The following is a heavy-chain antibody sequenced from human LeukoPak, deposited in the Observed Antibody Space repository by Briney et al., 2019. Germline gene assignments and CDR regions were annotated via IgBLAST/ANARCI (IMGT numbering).Heavy chain of an antibody. J-gene: IGHJ4*02. Sequence: GGSLRLSCAASASGVAFTSHSMNWVRQAPGKGLEWISYIHSSGDYIFFADSVKVRFTVSRDNARNSLYLQMNSLRAEDTAIYYCARENNSRATFDYWGQGTLVTVSS. V-gene: IGHV3-21*05. CDR2: IHSSGDYI. CDR3: ARENNSRATFDY. CDR1: ASGVAFTSHS. D-gene: IGHD4-23*01.